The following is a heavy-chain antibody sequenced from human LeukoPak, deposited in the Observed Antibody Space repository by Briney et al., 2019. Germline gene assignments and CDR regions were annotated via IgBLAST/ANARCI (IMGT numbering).Heavy chain of an antibody. V-gene: IGHV3-74*01. CDR3: ARDSLPLGPPDTNYGMDV. D-gene: IGHD5-18*01. Sequence: GGSLRLSCAASGFTFSSYWMHWVRQDSGKGLVWVSYISIDGSDTLYADSVKGRFTISRDNSKNTLYLQMNSLRAEDTAVYYCARDSLPLGPPDTNYGMDVWGQGTTVTVSS. CDR2: ISIDGSDT. J-gene: IGHJ6*02. CDR1: GFTFSSYW.